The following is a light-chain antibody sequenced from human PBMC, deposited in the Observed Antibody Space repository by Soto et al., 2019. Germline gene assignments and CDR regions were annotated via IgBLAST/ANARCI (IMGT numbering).Light chain of an antibody. CDR2: GAS. J-gene: IGKJ1*01. CDR3: QQYNNWPRT. Sequence: EIVMTQSPATLSVSPGERATLSCRASQSVSSNLAWYQQKPGQAPRRLIYGASTRATGIPARFSGSGSGIEFTLTISSLQSEDFAVYYCQQYNNWPRTSGQGTKVEIK. V-gene: IGKV3-15*01. CDR1: QSVSSN.